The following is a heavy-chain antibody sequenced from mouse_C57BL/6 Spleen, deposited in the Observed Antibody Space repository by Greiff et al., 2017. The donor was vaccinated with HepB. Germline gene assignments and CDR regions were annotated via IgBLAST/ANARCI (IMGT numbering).Heavy chain of an antibody. J-gene: IGHJ4*01. CDR3: ARSPLGYYAMDY. CDR1: GYSITSGYD. Sequence: EVQVVESGPGMVKPSQSLSLTCTVTGYSITSGYDWHWIRHFPGNKLEWMGYISYSGSTNYNPSLKSRISITHDTSKNHFFLKLNSVTTEDTATYYCARSPLGYYAMDYWGQGTSVTVSS. V-gene: IGHV3-1*01. CDR2: ISYSGST.